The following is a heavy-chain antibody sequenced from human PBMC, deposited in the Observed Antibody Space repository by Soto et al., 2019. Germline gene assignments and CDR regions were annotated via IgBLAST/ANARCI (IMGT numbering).Heavy chain of an antibody. V-gene: IGHV3-30*18. CDR3: AKDGGPHVS. D-gene: IGHD3-16*01. CDR1: GFTFSSYG. CDR2: ISYDGSSK. Sequence: PVGSLRLSCAASGFTFSSYGMHWARQAPGKGLEWVAVISYDGSSKYYADSVKGRFTISRDNSKNTLYLQMNSLRAEDTAVYYYAKDGGPHVSWGPGALVT. J-gene: IGHJ5*02.